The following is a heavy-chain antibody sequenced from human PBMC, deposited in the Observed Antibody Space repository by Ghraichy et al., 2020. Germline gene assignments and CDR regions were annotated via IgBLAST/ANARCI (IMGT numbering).Heavy chain of an antibody. CDR3: ARELDSSSWYP. V-gene: IGHV3-33*01. D-gene: IGHD6-13*01. CDR2: IWYDGSNK. J-gene: IGHJ5*02. CDR1: GFTFSSYG. Sequence: GGSLRLSCAASGFTFSSYGMHWVRQAPGKGLEWVAVIWYDGSNKYYADSGKGRFTISRDNSKNTLYLQMNSLRAEDTAVYYCARELDSSSWYPWGQGTLVIVSS.